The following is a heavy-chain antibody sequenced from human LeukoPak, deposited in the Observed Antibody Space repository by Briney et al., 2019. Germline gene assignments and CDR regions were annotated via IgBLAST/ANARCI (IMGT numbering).Heavy chain of an antibody. D-gene: IGHD6-19*01. CDR2: ISSSGSTI. CDR1: GFTFSNAW. Sequence: GGSLRLSCAASGFTFSNAWMNWVRQAPGKGLEWVSYISSSGSTIYYADSVKGRFTISRDNAKNSLYLQMNSLRAEDTAVYYCAREMLAAVAAQSWGQGTLVTVSS. CDR3: AREMLAAVAAQS. V-gene: IGHV3-48*04. J-gene: IGHJ5*02.